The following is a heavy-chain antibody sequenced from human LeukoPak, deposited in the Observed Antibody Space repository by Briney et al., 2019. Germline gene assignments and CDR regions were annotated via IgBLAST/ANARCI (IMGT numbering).Heavy chain of an antibody. CDR3: AKRSDYGGDWKYFDY. CDR1: GLTFRPYG. V-gene: IGHV3-23*01. J-gene: IGHJ4*02. D-gene: IGHD4-23*01. Sequence: GGSLRSSGAALGLTFRPYGMSWVRQAPGKGLNWVSAVSRRNANTYYADSLKGRFTISRDDSKHTLYLQMNSLRAEDTAVYYCAKRSDYGGDWKYFDYWGQGTPVTVSS. CDR2: VSRRNANT.